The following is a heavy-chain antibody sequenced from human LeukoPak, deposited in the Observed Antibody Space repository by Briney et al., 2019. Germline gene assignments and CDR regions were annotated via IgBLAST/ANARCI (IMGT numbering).Heavy chain of an antibody. CDR1: GFTFSNYW. CDR2: ITSDASSA. J-gene: IGHJ4*02. V-gene: IGHV3-74*01. CDR3: TGDYDIA. D-gene: IGHD3-9*01. Sequence: QPGGSLRLSCAASGFTFSNYWMNWVRQAPGHGLGWVSRITSDASSAAYADSVKGRFTVSRDNAKNTLYLQMNSLRAEETAVYYCTGDYDIAWGQGTLVTVSS.